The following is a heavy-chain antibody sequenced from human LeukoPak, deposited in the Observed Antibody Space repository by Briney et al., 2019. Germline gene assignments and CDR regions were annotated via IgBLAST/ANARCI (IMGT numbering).Heavy chain of an antibody. CDR2: ISWNSGSI. Sequence: PGGSLRLSCAASGFTFDDYAMHWVRQAPGKGLEWVSGISWNSGSIGYADSVKGRFTISRDNAKNSLYLQMNSLRPEDTAVYYCANGGSSGWNFIDYCGQGTLVTVSS. D-gene: IGHD6-19*01. CDR3: ANGGSSGWNFIDY. J-gene: IGHJ4*02. V-gene: IGHV3-9*01. CDR1: GFTFDDYA.